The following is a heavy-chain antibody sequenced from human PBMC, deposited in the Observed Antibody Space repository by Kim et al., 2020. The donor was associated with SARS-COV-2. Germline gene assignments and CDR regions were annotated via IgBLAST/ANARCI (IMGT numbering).Heavy chain of an antibody. J-gene: IGHJ4*02. D-gene: IGHD3-10*01. CDR1: GGSISSSSYY. CDR2: IYYSGST. CDR3: ARENVLLWSRGGGYFDY. Sequence: SETLSLTCTVSGGSISSSSYYWGWIRQPPGKGLEWIGSIYYSGSTYYNPSLKSRVTISVDTSKNQFSLKLSSVTAADTAVYYCARENVLLWSRGGGYFDYWGQGTLVTVSS. V-gene: IGHV4-39*07.